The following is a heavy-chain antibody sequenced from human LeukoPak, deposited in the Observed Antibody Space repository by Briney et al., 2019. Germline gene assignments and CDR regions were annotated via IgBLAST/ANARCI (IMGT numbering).Heavy chain of an antibody. Sequence: ASVKVSCKASGYTFTSYYMHWVRQAPGQGLEWMGIINPSGGSTSYAQKFQGRVTMTRDTSTSTVYMELSSLRSEDTAVYYCARVGTVLRYFDWAPRSYGMDVWGQGTTVTVSS. J-gene: IGHJ6*02. CDR1: GYTFTSYY. CDR2: INPSGGST. CDR3: ARVGTVLRYFDWAPRSYGMDV. D-gene: IGHD3-9*01. V-gene: IGHV1-46*01.